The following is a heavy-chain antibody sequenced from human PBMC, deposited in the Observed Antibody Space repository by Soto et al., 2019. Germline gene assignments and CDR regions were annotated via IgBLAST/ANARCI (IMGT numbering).Heavy chain of an antibody. Sequence: ASVKVSCKASGYTFTSYGISWVRQAPGQGLEWMGWISAYNGNTNYAQKLQGRVTMTTDTSTSTAYMELRSLRSDDTAVYYCARDQGGYSSSWQTNYGMDVWGQGTTVTVSS. CDR1: GYTFTSYG. CDR3: ARDQGGYSSSWQTNYGMDV. J-gene: IGHJ6*02. CDR2: ISAYNGNT. V-gene: IGHV1-18*01. D-gene: IGHD6-13*01.